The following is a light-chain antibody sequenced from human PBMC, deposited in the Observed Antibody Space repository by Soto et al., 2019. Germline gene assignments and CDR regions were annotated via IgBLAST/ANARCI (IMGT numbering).Light chain of an antibody. J-gene: IGKJ1*01. Sequence: DIQMTQSPSTLSASVGDRVTITCRASQSISSWLAWYQQKPGKAPKLLIYKASSLESGVPSRFSGSGSGTEFTLTISCLQPDDFATYCCQQYSSYPWTFGQGTKVEIK. CDR2: KAS. CDR1: QSISSW. CDR3: QQYSSYPWT. V-gene: IGKV1-5*03.